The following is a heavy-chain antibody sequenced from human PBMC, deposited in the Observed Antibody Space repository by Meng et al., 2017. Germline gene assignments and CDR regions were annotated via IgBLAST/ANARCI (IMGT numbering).Heavy chain of an antibody. D-gene: IGHD2-15*01. Sequence: GGSLRLSCQGSGYTFTNYWIGWVRQMPGKGLEWMGIIYPGDSETTYSPSFQGQVTISADKSITTAYLQWSSLKASDTAMHYCARMGHCDGGSCYSYDFWGQGTLVTVSS. J-gene: IGHJ4*02. CDR1: GYTFTNYW. CDR3: ARMGHCDGGSCYSYDF. CDR2: IYPGDSET. V-gene: IGHV5-51*01.